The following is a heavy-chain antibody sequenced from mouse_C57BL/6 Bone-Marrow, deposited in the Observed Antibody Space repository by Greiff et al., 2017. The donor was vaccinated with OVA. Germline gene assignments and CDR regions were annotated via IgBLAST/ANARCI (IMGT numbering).Heavy chain of an antibody. CDR2: IDPNSGGT. CDR1: GYTFTSYW. CDR3: ASPFITTVQYYFDY. V-gene: IGHV1-72*01. J-gene: IGHJ2*01. Sequence: QVQLQQSGAELVKPGASVKLSCKASGYTFTSYWMHWVKQRPGRGLEWIGRIDPNSGGTKYNEKFKSKATLTVDKPSSTAYMRLSSLTSEDSAVYYCASPFITTVQYYFDYWGQGTTLTVSS. D-gene: IGHD1-1*01.